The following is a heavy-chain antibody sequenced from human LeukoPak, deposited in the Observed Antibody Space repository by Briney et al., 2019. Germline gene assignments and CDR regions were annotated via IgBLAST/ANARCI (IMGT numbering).Heavy chain of an antibody. D-gene: IGHD2-2*01. CDR1: GFTFSSYA. CDR2: IYYSGST. CDR3: ARHAPVEPPARAFDF. Sequence: GSLRLSCAASGFTFSSYAMSWVRQPPGKGLEWIGSIYYSGSTYYNPSLKSRVTISLDTSKNQFSLRLNSVTAADTAIYYCARHAPVEPPARAFDFWGHGNLVIV. J-gene: IGHJ4*01. V-gene: IGHV4-38-2*01.